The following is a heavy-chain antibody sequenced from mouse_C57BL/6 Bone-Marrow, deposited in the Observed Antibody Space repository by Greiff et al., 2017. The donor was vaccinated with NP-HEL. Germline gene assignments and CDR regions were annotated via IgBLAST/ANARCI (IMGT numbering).Heavy chain of an antibody. CDR1: GFTFSDYG. J-gene: IGHJ3*01. Sequence: EVQRVESGGGLVKPGGSLKLSCAASGFTFSDYGMHWVRQAPEKGLEWVAYISSGSSTIYYADTVKGRFTISRDNAKNTLFLQMTSLRSEDTAMYYCARGNTPAWFAYWGQGTLVTVSA. D-gene: IGHD5-2*01. CDR2: ISSGSSTI. V-gene: IGHV5-17*01. CDR3: ARGNTPAWFAY.